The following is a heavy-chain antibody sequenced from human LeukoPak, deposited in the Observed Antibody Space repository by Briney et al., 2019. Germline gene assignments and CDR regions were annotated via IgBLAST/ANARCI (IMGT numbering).Heavy chain of an antibody. CDR3: ARDLESSGKHY. V-gene: IGHV4-4*07. J-gene: IGHJ4*02. D-gene: IGHD3-22*01. CDR2: IYTSGST. Sequence: SETLSLSCTVSGGSISSYNWSWIRQPAGKGLEWIGRIYTSGSTNYNPSLKSRVTMSVDTSKNQVSLKLSSVTAADTAVYYCARDLESSGKHYWGQGTLLTVPS. CDR1: GGSISSYN.